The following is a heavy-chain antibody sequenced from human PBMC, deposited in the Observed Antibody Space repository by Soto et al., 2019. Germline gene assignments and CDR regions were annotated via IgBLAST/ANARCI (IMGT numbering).Heavy chain of an antibody. Sequence: LSLSCAASGSGFTLSGYWMHWVRQGPGKGLVWVSRINGDGSSVNYADSVKGRFTISRDNAKNTLYLQRNSLRDEDTAVYYCARSNWFDPWGQGTLVTVSS. CDR3: ARSNWFDP. CDR2: INGDGSSV. CDR1: GSGFTLSGYW. V-gene: IGHV3-74*01. J-gene: IGHJ5*02.